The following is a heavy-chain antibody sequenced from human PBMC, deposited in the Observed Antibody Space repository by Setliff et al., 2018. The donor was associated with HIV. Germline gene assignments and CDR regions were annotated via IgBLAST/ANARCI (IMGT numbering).Heavy chain of an antibody. D-gene: IGHD3-9*01. CDR2: NGIINGAK. Sequence: LSLSCAASGFTFSSYSMNWVRQAPGKGLEWISYNGIINGAKHYADSMEGRFTISRDDAKNSLYLQMDSLRAEDTAVYYCVRDRDWAFDYWGQGISVTVSS. CDR3: VRDRDWAFDY. V-gene: IGHV3-48*01. CDR1: GFTFSSYS. J-gene: IGHJ4*02.